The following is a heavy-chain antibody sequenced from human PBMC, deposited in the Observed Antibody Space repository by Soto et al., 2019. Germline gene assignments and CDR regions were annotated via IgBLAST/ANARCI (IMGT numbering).Heavy chain of an antibody. CDR1: GGSISSYY. J-gene: IGHJ4*02. CDR3: ARGYQLLSDY. CDR2: IYYSGST. D-gene: IGHD2-2*01. V-gene: IGHV4-59*01. Sequence: SETLSLTCTVSGGSISSYYWSWIRQPPGKGLEWIGYIYYSGSTNYNPSLKSRVTISVDTSKNQFSLKLSSVTAADTAVYYCARGYQLLSDYWGQGTLVTVSS.